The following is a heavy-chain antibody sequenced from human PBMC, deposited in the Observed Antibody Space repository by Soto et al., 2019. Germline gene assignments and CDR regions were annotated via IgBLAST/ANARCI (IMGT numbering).Heavy chain of an antibody. CDR2: IWYDGSNK. V-gene: IGHV3-33*01. Sequence: QPGGSLRLSCAASGFTFSSYGMHWARQAPGKGLEWVAVIWYDGSNKVYADSVKGRFTISRDNSKNTLYLQMNSLRAEDTAVYYCARDLSGDYGALDTWGQGTMVTVSS. J-gene: IGHJ3*02. CDR1: GFTFSSYG. D-gene: IGHD4-17*01. CDR3: ARDLSGDYGALDT.